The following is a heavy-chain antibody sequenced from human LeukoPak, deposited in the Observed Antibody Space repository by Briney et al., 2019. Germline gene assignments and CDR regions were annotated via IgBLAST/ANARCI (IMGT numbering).Heavy chain of an antibody. V-gene: IGHV3-11*04. J-gene: IGHJ4*02. D-gene: IGHD3-10*01. CDR1: GFTFSDYY. CDR3: ARRYYYGSGTFRGAFDY. CDR2: ISSSGSTI. Sequence: GGSLRLSCAASGFTFSDYYMSWIRQAPGKGLEWVSYISSSGSTIYYADSVKGRFTISRDNAKNSLYLQMNSLRAEDTAVYYCARRYYYGSGTFRGAFDYWGQGTLVTVSS.